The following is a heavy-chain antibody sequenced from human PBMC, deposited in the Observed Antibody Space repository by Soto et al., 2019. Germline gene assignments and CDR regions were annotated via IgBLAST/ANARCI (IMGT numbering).Heavy chain of an antibody. CDR2: IWYDGSNK. V-gene: IGHV3-33*01. CDR1: GFTFSSYG. J-gene: IGHJ4*02. Sequence: QVQLVESGGGVVQPGRSLRLSCAASGFTFSSYGMHWVRQAPGKGLEWVAVIWYDGSNKYYADSVKGRFTISRDNPKNTLYLQMNSLRAEDTAVYYCARDTDILTGYRYYFDYWGQGTLVTVSS. D-gene: IGHD3-9*01. CDR3: ARDTDILTGYRYYFDY.